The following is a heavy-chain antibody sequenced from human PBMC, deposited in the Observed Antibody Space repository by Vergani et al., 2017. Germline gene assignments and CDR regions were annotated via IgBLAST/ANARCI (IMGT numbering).Heavy chain of an antibody. Sequence: EVQLLEFGGGLVQPGGSLRPSCAASGFTFSTYAMTWVRQAPGKGLEWVSTISSDGGSTYYADSVKGRFTISRDNSKNTLSLQMNSLTAEDTAIYYCAGPQGTSAYYYGGFDYWSQGILVTVSS. D-gene: IGHD3-22*01. CDR2: ISSDGGST. CDR3: AGPQGTSAYYYGGFDY. J-gene: IGHJ4*02. CDR1: GFTFSTYA. V-gene: IGHV3-23*01.